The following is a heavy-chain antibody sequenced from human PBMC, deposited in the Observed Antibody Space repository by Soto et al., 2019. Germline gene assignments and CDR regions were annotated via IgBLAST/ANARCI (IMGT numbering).Heavy chain of an antibody. J-gene: IGHJ6*02. V-gene: IGHV3-33*01. CDR1: GFTFSSYG. D-gene: IGHD3-3*01. CDR3: ARDRKYDFWSGLRDYYGMDV. CDR2: IWYDGSNK. Sequence: GGSLRLSCAASGFTFSSYGMHWVRQAPGKGLEWVAVIWYDGSNKYYADSVKGRFTISRDNSKNTLYLQMNSLRAEDTAVYYCARDRKYDFWSGLRDYYGMDVWGQGTTVTVSS.